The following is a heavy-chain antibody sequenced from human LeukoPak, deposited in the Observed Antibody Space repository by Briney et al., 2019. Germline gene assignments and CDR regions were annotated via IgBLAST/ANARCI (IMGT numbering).Heavy chain of an antibody. Sequence: GGSLRLSCAASGFTFSSYAMSWVRQAPGKGLEWVSAISDSGGSTYYAAGVKGRFTISRDNSKNTLYLQMNRLRAEDTAVYYCAKNGWFGELLHWFDPWGQGTLVTVSS. V-gene: IGHV3-23*01. D-gene: IGHD3-10*01. CDR3: AKNGWFGELLHWFDP. CDR2: ISDSGGST. J-gene: IGHJ5*02. CDR1: GFTFSSYA.